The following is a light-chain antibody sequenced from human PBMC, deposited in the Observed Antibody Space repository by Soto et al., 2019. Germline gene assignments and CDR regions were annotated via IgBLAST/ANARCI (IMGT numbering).Light chain of an antibody. CDR2: GAS. CDR3: QQYGASPFT. J-gene: IGKJ3*01. Sequence: EIVLTQSPGTLSLSPGERATLSCRASQIVSRNYLAWYLQKPGQAPRLLIHGASSRATGIPDRFSGSGSGTEFTLTISRLEPDDFAVYFCQQYGASPFTFGPGTKVDIK. CDR1: QIVSRNY. V-gene: IGKV3-20*01.